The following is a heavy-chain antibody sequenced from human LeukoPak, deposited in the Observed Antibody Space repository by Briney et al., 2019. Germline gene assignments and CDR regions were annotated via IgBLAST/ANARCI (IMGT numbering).Heavy chain of an antibody. V-gene: IGHV4-39*07. J-gene: IGHJ4*02. CDR1: GGSISSSSYY. D-gene: IGHD3-3*01. CDR2: INHSGST. Sequence: SETLSLTCTVSGGSISSSSYYWSWIRQPPGKGLEWIGEINHSGSTNYNPSLKSRVTISVDTSKNQFSLKLSSVTAADTAVYYCARGGLEGYWGQGTLVTVSS. CDR3: ARGGLEGY.